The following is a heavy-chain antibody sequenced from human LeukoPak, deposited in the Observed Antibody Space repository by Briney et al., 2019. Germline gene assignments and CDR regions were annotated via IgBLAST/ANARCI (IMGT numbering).Heavy chain of an antibody. D-gene: IGHD1-26*01. CDR1: GYTFSGYF. J-gene: IGHJ4*02. Sequence: ASVTVSCRASGYTFSGYFMHWVRQAPGQGLEWMGWIYPNSGGTKYAQKFQGRVTMTRDTSISTIYMELSSLRSDDTAVYYCARFSGSSNFDYWGQGTLVTVSS. CDR2: IYPNSGGT. V-gene: IGHV1-2*02. CDR3: ARFSGSSNFDY.